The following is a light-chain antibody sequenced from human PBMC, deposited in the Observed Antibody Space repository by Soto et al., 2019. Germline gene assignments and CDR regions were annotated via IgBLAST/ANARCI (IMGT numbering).Light chain of an antibody. CDR3: CSYTTSNTRQIV. V-gene: IGLV2-14*01. CDR2: DVS. Sequence: QSALTQPASVSGSPGQSITISCTGTSSDVGGYNYVSWYQQHPGKAPKFMIYDVSNRPSGVSNRFSGSKSGNTASLTISGIQAEDEADYYCCSYTTSNTRQIVFGTGTKVTVL. CDR1: SSDVGGYNY. J-gene: IGLJ1*01.